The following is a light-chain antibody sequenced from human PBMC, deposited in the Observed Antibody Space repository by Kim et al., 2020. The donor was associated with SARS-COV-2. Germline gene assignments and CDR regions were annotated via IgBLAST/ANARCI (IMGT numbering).Light chain of an antibody. CDR3: NSRDSRDHYVE. CDR2: AKN. V-gene: IGLV3-19*01. J-gene: IGLJ2*01. CDR1: SLRRYY. Sequence: SSELTQDPAVSVALGQTVRITCQGDSLRRYYASWYQQKPGQAPVLVIYAKNNRPSGIPDRFSGSSSGDTASLTITGAQAEDEADYYCNSRDSRDHYVEFG.